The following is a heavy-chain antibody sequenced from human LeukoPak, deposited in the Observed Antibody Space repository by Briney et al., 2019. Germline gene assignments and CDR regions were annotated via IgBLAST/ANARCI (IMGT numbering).Heavy chain of an antibody. Sequence: GESLKISCKGSGYSFTSYWIGWVRQMPGKGLEWMGIIYPGDSDTRYSPSFQGQVTISADKSISTACLQWSSLKASDTAMYYCARRPGYCSGGSCHGWFDPWGQGTLVTVSS. D-gene: IGHD2-15*01. J-gene: IGHJ5*02. CDR1: GYSFTSYW. CDR3: ARRPGYCSGGSCHGWFDP. V-gene: IGHV5-51*01. CDR2: IYPGDSDT.